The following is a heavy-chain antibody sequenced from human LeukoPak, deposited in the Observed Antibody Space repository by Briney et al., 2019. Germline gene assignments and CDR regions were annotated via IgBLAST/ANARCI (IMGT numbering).Heavy chain of an antibody. Sequence: ASVKVSCKASGYTFTSYGISWVRQAPGQGLEWMGWINPNSGGTNHAQKLQGRVTMTTDTSTTTAYMELRTLRSDDTAVYYCARGGRWELPRPYAFDVWGQGTVVTVSS. D-gene: IGHD1-26*01. CDR1: GYTFTSYG. V-gene: IGHV1-18*01. CDR3: ARGGRWELPRPYAFDV. J-gene: IGHJ3*01. CDR2: INPNSGGT.